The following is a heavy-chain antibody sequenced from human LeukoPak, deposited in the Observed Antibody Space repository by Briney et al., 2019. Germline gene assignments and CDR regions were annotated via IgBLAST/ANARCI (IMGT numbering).Heavy chain of an antibody. CDR2: ISGSGGST. CDR3: AKDDSSGYLFDY. J-gene: IGHJ4*02. V-gene: IGHV3-23*01. CDR1: GFTFSSYA. Sequence: GGSLRLSCAASGFTFSSYAMRWVRQAPGKGLEWVSAISGSGGSTYYADSVKGRFTISRDNSKNTLYLQMNSLRAEDTAVYYCAKDDSSGYLFDYWGQGTLVTVSS. D-gene: IGHD3-22*01.